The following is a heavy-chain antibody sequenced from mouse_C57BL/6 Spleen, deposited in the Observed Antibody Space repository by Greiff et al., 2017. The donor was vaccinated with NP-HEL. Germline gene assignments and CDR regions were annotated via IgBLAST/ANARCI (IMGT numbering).Heavy chain of an antibody. CDR1: GYTFTSYW. Sequence: VQLQQPGAELVKPGASVKMSCKASGYTFTSYWITWVKQRPGQGLEWIGDIYPGSGSTNYNEKFKSKATLTVDTSSSTAYMQLSSLTSEDSAVYYCARSGGYKGYYFDYWGQGTTLTVSS. V-gene: IGHV1-55*01. J-gene: IGHJ2*01. D-gene: IGHD2-2*01. CDR2: IYPGSGST. CDR3: ARSGGYKGYYFDY.